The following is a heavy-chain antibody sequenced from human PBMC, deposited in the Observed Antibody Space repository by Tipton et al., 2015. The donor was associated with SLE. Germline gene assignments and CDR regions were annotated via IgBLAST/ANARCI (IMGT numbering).Heavy chain of an antibody. J-gene: IGHJ4*02. V-gene: IGHV4-34*01. CDR2: INHSGST. CDR3: ARGISSGWWNY. Sequence: LKLSCAVYGGSFSDYYGSWIRQPPGKGLEWIGEINHSGSTNYNPSLKSRVTISVDTSKNQFSLKLSSVTAADTAVYYCARGISSGWWNYWGQGNLVTVSS. CDR1: GGSFSDYY. D-gene: IGHD6-19*01.